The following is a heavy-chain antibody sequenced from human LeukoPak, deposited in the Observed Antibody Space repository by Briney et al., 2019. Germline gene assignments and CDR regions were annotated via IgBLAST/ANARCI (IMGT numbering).Heavy chain of an antibody. CDR3: ARDEKYYGSGSYYLFDP. CDR1: GYTFTSYG. CDR2: ISAYNGNT. V-gene: IGHV1-18*01. D-gene: IGHD3-10*01. Sequence: GAPVKVSCQASGYTFTSYGISWVRQAPGQGLEWMGWISAYNGNTNYAQKLQGRVTMTTDTSTSTAYMELRSLRSDDTAVYYCARDEKYYGSGSYYLFDPWRQGTLVSVSS. J-gene: IGHJ5*02.